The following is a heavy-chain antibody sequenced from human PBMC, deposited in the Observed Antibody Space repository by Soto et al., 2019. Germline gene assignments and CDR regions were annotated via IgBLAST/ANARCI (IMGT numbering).Heavy chain of an antibody. Sequence: PGGSLRLSCAASGFTFSNYGSHWVRQAPGKGLEWVAVIWYDGTKTHHADSVKGRFTISRDNSKNTLYLQMNSLRAEDTAVYSCARDLGAFSTLGGSYFDYWGQGILVTVSS. CDR1: GFTFSNYG. CDR3: ARDLGAFSTLGGSYFDY. CDR2: IWYDGTKT. D-gene: IGHD3-16*01. V-gene: IGHV3-33*01. J-gene: IGHJ4*02.